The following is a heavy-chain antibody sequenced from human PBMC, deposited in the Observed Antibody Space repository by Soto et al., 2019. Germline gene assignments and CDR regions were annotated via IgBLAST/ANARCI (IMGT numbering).Heavy chain of an antibody. D-gene: IGHD2-2*01. J-gene: IGHJ4*02. CDR1: GYTLTSYG. CDR2: ISTYNGNT. V-gene: IGHV1-18*01. Sequence: ASVKVSCKASGYTLTSYGISWVRQAPGQGLEWMGWISTYNGNTNYAREVQDRVTMTTDTSTSTAYMELGGLRSDDTAVYYCAREYCTSTSCYGPDYWGQGTLVTVSS. CDR3: AREYCTSTSCYGPDY.